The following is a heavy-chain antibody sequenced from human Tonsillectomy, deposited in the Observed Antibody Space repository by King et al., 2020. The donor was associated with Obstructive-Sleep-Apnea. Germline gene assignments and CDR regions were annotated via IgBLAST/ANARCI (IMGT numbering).Heavy chain of an antibody. V-gene: IGHV3-30*03. CDR2: ILYDGSNT. CDR1: GYTISNYG. Sequence: VQLVESGGGVVQPGRSLRLSCAASGYTISNYGMHWVRQAPGKGLEWVAIILYDGSNTYYADPVKGRFTISRDNSKNTLYLQMNSLRSEDTAVYYCASPDGSGSHPPYYDYWGQGTLVTVSS. J-gene: IGHJ4*02. CDR3: ASPDGSGSHPPYYDY. D-gene: IGHD3-10*01.